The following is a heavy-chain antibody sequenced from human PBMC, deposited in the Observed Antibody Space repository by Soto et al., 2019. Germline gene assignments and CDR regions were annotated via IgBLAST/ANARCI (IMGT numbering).Heavy chain of an antibody. V-gene: IGHV3-33*01. Sequence: GGSLRLSCAASGFTFSSYGMHWVRQAPGKGLEWVAVIWYDGSNKYYADSVKGRFTISRDNSKNTLYLQMNSLRAKDTAVYYCARARDYDFWTRLRSGYYMDVWGKGTTVTVSS. CDR3: ARARDYDFWTRLRSGYYMDV. J-gene: IGHJ6*03. CDR1: GFTFSSYG. CDR2: IWYDGSNK. D-gene: IGHD3-3*01.